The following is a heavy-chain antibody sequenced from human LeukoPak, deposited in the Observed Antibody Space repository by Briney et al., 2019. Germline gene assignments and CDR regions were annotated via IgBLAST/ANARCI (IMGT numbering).Heavy chain of an antibody. D-gene: IGHD2-21*01. CDR2: INTNTGNP. CDR3: ARDPLVEDYYYYYMDV. Sequence: GASVKVSCKASGYTFTSYAMNWVRQAPGQGPEWMGWINTNTGNPTYAQGFTGRFVFSLDTSVSTAYLQISSLKAEDTAVYYCARDPLVEDYYYYYMDVWGKGTTVTVSS. V-gene: IGHV7-4-1*02. J-gene: IGHJ6*03. CDR1: GYTFTSYA.